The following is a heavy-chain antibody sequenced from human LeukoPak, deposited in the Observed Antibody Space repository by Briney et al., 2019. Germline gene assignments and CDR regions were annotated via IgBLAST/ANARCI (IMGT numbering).Heavy chain of an antibody. CDR3: ASRSDNWNDGRNDY. D-gene: IGHD1-20*01. CDR1: GFTFSSYA. CDR2: ISYDGSNK. Sequence: GRSLRLSCAASGFTFSSYAMHWVRQAPGKGLEWVAVISYDGSNKYYADSVKGRFTISRDSSKNTLYLQMNSLRAEDTAVYYCASRSDNWNDGRNDYWGQGTLVTVSS. V-gene: IGHV3-30*01. J-gene: IGHJ4*02.